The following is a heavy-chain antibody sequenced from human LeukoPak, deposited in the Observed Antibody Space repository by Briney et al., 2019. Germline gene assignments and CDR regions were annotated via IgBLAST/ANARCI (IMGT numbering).Heavy chain of an antibody. D-gene: IGHD6-13*01. J-gene: IGHJ5*02. CDR1: GFTFSTHG. Sequence: GGSLRLSCAAFGFTFSTHGMGWVRQAPGKGLEWVSAISGDFSDTYYADSVKGRFTISRDNAKNTLYLQMNSLRAEDTAVYYCARAFGSSWGKNWFDPWGQGTLVTVSS. V-gene: IGHV3-23*01. CDR2: ISGDFSDT. CDR3: ARAFGSSWGKNWFDP.